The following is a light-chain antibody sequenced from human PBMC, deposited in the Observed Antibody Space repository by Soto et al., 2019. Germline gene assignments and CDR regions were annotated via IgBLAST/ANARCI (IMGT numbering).Light chain of an antibody. CDR3: QQANSPALT. CDR2: DAS. J-gene: IGKJ4*01. Sequence: DIQMTQSPSSVSASLGDRVTITCRASQGINSWLAWYQQKPGRAPELLIYDASTLQTGVPSRFSGSGSGTDFTLTISSLQPEDFATYYCQQANSPALTFGGGTKVEFK. V-gene: IGKV1-12*01. CDR1: QGINSW.